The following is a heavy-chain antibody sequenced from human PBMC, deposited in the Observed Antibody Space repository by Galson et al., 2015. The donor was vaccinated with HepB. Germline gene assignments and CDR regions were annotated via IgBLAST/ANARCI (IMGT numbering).Heavy chain of an antibody. CDR3: GNYRKYFHH. J-gene: IGHJ1*01. D-gene: IGHD1-26*01. Sequence: LSLTCIVSGGSISGSNYYWGWIRQPPGKGLEWIGIIHYSGATYYNPSLKGRVTMSVDTSKNQFSLKLSSVTAADTAVYYCGNYRKYFHHWGQGTLVTVSS. V-gene: IGHV4-39*07. CDR2: IHYSGAT. CDR1: GGSISGSNYY.